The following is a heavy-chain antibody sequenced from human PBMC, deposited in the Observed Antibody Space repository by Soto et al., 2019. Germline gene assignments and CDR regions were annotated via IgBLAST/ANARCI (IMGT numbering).Heavy chain of an antibody. V-gene: IGHV3-74*01. CDR1: GFTFSSYW. Sequence: VGSLRLSCAASGFTFSSYWMHWVRQAPGKGLVWVSRINSDGSSTSYADSVKGRFTISRDNAKNTLYLQMNSLRAEDTAVYYCARAPRTGYDFWSGYYTQNWFDPWGQGTLVTVSS. D-gene: IGHD3-3*01. J-gene: IGHJ5*02. CDR2: INSDGSST. CDR3: ARAPRTGYDFWSGYYTQNWFDP.